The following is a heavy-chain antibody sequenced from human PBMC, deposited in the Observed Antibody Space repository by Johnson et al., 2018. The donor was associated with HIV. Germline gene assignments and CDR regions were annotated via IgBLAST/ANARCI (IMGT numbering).Heavy chain of an antibody. J-gene: IGHJ3*02. V-gene: IGHV3-13*01. CDR3: ARERTPAAAGTHDAFDI. CDR1: GFTFSSYD. D-gene: IGHD6-13*01. CDR2: IGTAGDT. Sequence: VQLVESGGGLVQPGGSLRLSCAASGFTFSSYDMHWVRQATGKGLEWVSAIGTAGDTYYPDSVKGRFTISRDNAKNTLYLEMKSLRAEDTALYYCARERTPAAAGTHDAFDIWGQGTMVTVSS.